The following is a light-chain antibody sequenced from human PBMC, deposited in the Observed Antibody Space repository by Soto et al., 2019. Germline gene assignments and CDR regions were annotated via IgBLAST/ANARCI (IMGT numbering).Light chain of an antibody. V-gene: IGKV3-11*01. CDR2: DAS. CDR3: QPRSGWRTIT. CDR1: QSVSSY. Sequence: EIVLTQSPATLSLSPGERATLSCRASQSVSSYLAWYQQKPGQAPRLLIYDASNRATGIAARFSASGSGTDFPVTISSLEPDDFVVYYCQPRSGWRTITVGGGTKVAIK. J-gene: IGKJ4*01.